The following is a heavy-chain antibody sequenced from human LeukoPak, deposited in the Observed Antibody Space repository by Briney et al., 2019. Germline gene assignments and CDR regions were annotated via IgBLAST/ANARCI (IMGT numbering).Heavy chain of an antibody. D-gene: IGHD5-24*01. Sequence: PSETLSLTCTVPGGSISSYYWSWIRQPPGKGLEWIGYNYYSGSTNSNPSLKSRVTISVDTSKNQSSLKLSSVTPPDPAVYYWASDRRWQQPSEDAFDIWGQGTMVTVSS. J-gene: IGHJ3*02. CDR3: ASDRRWQQPSEDAFDI. CDR2: NYYSGST. CDR1: GGSISSYY. V-gene: IGHV4-59*01.